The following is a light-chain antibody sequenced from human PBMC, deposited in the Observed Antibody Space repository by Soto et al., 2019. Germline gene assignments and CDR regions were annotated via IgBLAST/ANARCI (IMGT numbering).Light chain of an antibody. CDR3: AAWDDSLSGYVV. J-gene: IGLJ2*01. CDR1: SSNIGSNY. Sequence: QSVLTQPPSASGTPGQRVTISCSGSSSNIGSNYVYWYQQLPGTAPKLLIYMNNQRPSGGPDRFSGSKSGTSAPLAISGLRAEDEADYYCAAWDDSLSGYVVFGGGTKLTVL. V-gene: IGLV1-47*01. CDR2: MNN.